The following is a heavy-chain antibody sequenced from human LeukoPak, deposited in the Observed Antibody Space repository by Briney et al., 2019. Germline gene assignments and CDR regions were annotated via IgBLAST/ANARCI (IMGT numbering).Heavy chain of an antibody. V-gene: IGHV3-23*01. D-gene: IGHD4-23*01. Sequence: GGSLRLSCAASGFTFSSYAMSWVRQAPGKGLEWVSAISGSGGSTYYADSVKGRFTISRDNSKNTLYLRMNSLRAEDTAVYYCARDGRPDDYGGKRGIDYWGQGTLVTVSS. CDR3: ARDGRPDDYGGKRGIDY. CDR2: ISGSGGST. CDR1: GFTFSSYA. J-gene: IGHJ4*02.